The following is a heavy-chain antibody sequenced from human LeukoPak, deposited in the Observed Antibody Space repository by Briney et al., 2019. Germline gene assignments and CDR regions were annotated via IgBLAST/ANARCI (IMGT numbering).Heavy chain of an antibody. CDR1: GYTFTSYY. CDR2: IIPIFGTA. Sequence: SVKVSCKASGYTFTSYYMHWVRQAPGQGLEWMGGIIPIFGTANYAQKFQGRVTITADESTSTAYMELSSLRSEDTAVYYCARDTVEMATIRYYYYYMDVWGKGTTVTVSS. D-gene: IGHD5-24*01. J-gene: IGHJ6*03. V-gene: IGHV1-69*13. CDR3: ARDTVEMATIRYYYYYMDV.